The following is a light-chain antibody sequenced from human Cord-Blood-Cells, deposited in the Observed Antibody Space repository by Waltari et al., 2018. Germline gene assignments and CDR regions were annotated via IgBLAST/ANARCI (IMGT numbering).Light chain of an antibody. V-gene: IGKV3-15*01. CDR1: QSVSSN. J-gene: IGKJ2*01. CDR2: GAS. Sequence: EIVMTQSPAPLSVSPGVRATLSCRASQSVSSNLAWYQQKPGQAPRLLIYGASTRATGIPARFSGSGSGTEFTLTISSLQSEDFAVYYCQQYNNWPPYTFGQGTKLEIK. CDR3: QQYNNWPPYT.